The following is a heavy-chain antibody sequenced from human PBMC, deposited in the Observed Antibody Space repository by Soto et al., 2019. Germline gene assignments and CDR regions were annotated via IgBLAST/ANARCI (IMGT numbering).Heavy chain of an antibody. J-gene: IGHJ6*01. Sequence: GGALNVSGAGSLDRFTLYWICCVRPMPGEGLEWVVRIDPSDSYTNYSPSFQGHVTISADKSISTAYLQWSSLKASDTAMYYCARRHFYLVRFLEWLPPYY. D-gene: IGHD3-3*01. V-gene: IGHV5-10-1*01. CDR3: ARRHFYLVRFLEWLPPYY. CDR2: IDPSDSYT. CDR1: LDRFTLYW.